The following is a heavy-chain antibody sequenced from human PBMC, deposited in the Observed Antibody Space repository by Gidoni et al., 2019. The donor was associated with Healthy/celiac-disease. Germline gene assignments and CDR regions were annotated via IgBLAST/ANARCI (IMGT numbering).Heavy chain of an antibody. V-gene: IGHV6-1*01. CDR2: TYYRSKWYS. Sequence: LEWLGRTYYRSKWYSDYAVSVKSRIIINSDTSENQFSLQLNSVTPEDTAVYYCARIRPGSSGWFDPWGQGTLVTVSS. D-gene: IGHD6-6*01. J-gene: IGHJ5*02. CDR3: ARIRPGSSGWFDP.